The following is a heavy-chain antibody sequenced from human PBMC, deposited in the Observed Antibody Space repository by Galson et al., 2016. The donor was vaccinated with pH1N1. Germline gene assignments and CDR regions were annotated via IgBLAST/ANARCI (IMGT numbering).Heavy chain of an antibody. CDR2: IAYDGSNQ. J-gene: IGHJ3*01. V-gene: IGHV3-30-3*01. Sequence: SLRLSCAASGFTFSNYPMHWVRQAPGKGLEWVAVIAYDGSNQHYADSVQGRFTISRDNSQSTLFLQMNSLSPEDTAVYYCARKGIATPYDTFDVWGQGTMVTVSS. CDR1: GFTFSNYP. CDR3: ARKGIATPYDTFDV. D-gene: IGHD6-13*01.